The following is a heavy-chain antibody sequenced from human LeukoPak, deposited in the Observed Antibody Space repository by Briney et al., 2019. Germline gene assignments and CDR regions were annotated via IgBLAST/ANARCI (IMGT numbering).Heavy chain of an antibody. V-gene: IGHV4-34*01. Sequence: SETLSLTCAVHGGSFSAYYWNWVRQPPGKGREWIGEINQSEGTKYNPSLKSRVTISEDTSKNQFSLELSSVTAADTAVYYCARGRGWDTSPAFDIWGQGTLVTVSS. D-gene: IGHD1-26*01. CDR1: GGSFSAYY. CDR2: INQSEGT. CDR3: ARGRGWDTSPAFDI. J-gene: IGHJ3*02.